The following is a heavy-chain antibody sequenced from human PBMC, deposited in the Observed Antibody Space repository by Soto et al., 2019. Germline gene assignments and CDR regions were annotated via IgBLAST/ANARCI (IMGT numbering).Heavy chain of an antibody. CDR2: LLHSGTT. CDR1: GDSISSPKW. V-gene: IGHV4-4*02. J-gene: IGHJ3*01. CDR3: AYSTCWYRHDV. D-gene: IGHD6-19*01. Sequence: QVQLQESGPGLVKPSGTLSLTCAVSGDSISSPKWWTWLRQPPGKGLEWIGDLLHSGTTNYNPSLMSRFTLSVDKRQNQFSLQLTSVTAADTAIYYCAYSTCWYRHDVWGQGTAVTVSS.